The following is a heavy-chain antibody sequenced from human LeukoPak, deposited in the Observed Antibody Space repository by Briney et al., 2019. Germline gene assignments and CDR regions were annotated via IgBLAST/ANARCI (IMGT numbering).Heavy chain of an antibody. CDR2: INPSGGST. V-gene: IGHV1-46*01. Sequence: ASVKVSCEASGYTFTSSYMLWVRQAAGQGLEWMGIINPSGGSTSYAQKFQGRVTMTRDTSTSTVYMELSSLRSEDTAVYYCARASAGVGAVAGYNWFDPWGQGTLVTVSS. CDR1: GYTFTSSY. D-gene: IGHD6-19*01. J-gene: IGHJ5*02. CDR3: ARASAGVGAVAGYNWFDP.